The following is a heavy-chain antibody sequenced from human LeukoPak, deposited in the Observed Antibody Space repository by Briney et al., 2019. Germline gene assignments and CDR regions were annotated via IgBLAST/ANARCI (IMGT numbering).Heavy chain of an antibody. CDR2: ISYDGSKK. D-gene: IGHD3-10*01. V-gene: IGHV3-30*04. J-gene: IGHJ4*02. Sequence: GRSLRLSCVVSGFTFSSYAMHWVRQAPGKGLEWVAVISYDGSKKYYADSVKGRFTISRGNSKNTLYLQMNSLRAEDTAVFYCARGRENYYYAIYDYWGQGTLVTVSS. CDR3: ARGRENYYYAIYDY. CDR1: GFTFSSYA.